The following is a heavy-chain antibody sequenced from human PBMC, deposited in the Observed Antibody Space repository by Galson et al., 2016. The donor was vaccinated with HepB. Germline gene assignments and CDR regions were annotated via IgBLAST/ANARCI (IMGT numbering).Heavy chain of an antibody. CDR1: GFTFSSFG. Sequence: SLRLSCAVSGFTFSSFGMHWVRQAPGKGLEWVAVISYDGSKKYYADSLKGRCTISRDNSKGTLYLQMNSLRTEDTAVYYCAKSNQIRWFGQSRNVAFDIGGQGTMVTVSS. CDR3: AKSNQIRWFGQSRNVAFDI. J-gene: IGHJ3*02. D-gene: IGHD3-10*01. CDR2: ISYDGSKK. V-gene: IGHV3-30*18.